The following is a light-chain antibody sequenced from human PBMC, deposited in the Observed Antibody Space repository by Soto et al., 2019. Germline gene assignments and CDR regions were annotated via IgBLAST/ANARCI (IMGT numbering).Light chain of an antibody. V-gene: IGKV3-11*01. Sequence: EIVFTQSPGTLSXXXXXXXXXXXXASQSVDSYLAWYHQKPGQAPRLLIYGASNRATGIPDRFSGSGSGTDFTLTISRLEPEDFAVYYCQQYNNWPPWTFGQGTKVDIK. CDR3: QQYNNWPPWT. CDR1: QSVDSY. CDR2: GAS. J-gene: IGKJ1*01.